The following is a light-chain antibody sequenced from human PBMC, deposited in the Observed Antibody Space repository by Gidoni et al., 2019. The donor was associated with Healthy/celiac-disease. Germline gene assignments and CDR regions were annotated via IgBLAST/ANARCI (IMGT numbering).Light chain of an antibody. Sequence: QSALTQSASVSGSPGQSITISCTGTSSDVGGYNYVSWYQQHPGKAPKLMIYDVSTRPSGVSNRFSGSKSGNTASLTISGRQAEDEADYYCSSYTSSSTLVVFGGGTKLTVL. V-gene: IGLV2-14*03. CDR2: DVS. J-gene: IGLJ2*01. CDR1: SSDVGGYNY. CDR3: SSYTSSSTLVV.